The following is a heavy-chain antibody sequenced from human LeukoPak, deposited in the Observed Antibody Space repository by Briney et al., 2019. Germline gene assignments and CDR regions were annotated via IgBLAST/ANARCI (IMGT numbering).Heavy chain of an antibody. CDR2: INPNSGGT. Sequence: ASVKVSCKASGYTFTGYYMHWVRQAPGQGLEWMGWINPNSGGTNYAQKFQGRVTMTRDTSISTAYMELSRLRSDDTAVYYCARGGPYSSSWYQNWFDPWGQGTLVTVSS. CDR3: ARGGPYSSSWYQNWFDP. J-gene: IGHJ5*02. V-gene: IGHV1-2*02. D-gene: IGHD6-13*01. CDR1: GYTFTGYY.